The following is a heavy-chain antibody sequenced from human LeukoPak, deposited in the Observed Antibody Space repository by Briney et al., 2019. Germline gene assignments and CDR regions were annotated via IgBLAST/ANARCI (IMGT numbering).Heavy chain of an antibody. CDR3: AKVRVTYSSGYFFDY. CDR2: LSWNSGYI. J-gene: IGHJ4*02. CDR1: AFTFDNYA. Sequence: GGSLRLSCAASAFTFDNYAMLWVRQAQGKGLVWVSILSWNSGYIAYADSVKGRFTISRDNSKKSLYLQMTRLRAEDTAFYYCAKVRVTYSSGYFFDYWGQGTLVTVPS. D-gene: IGHD6-19*01. V-gene: IGHV3-9*01.